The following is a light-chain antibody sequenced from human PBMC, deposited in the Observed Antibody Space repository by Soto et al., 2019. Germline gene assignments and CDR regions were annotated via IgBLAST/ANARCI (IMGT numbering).Light chain of an antibody. CDR3: QQYNNWPLT. J-gene: IGKJ4*01. CDR1: QSVSSN. CDR2: GAS. V-gene: IGKV3-15*01. Sequence: EIVMTQSPATLSLSPGERATLSCRASQSVSSNLAWYQQKTGQAPRLLIYGASTRATGIPARFSGSGSGTEFTLTISSLQSEDFAVYYCQQYNNWPLTFGGGTKVEIK.